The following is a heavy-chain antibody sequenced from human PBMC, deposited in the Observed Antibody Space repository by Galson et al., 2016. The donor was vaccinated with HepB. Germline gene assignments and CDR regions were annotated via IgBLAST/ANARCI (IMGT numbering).Heavy chain of an antibody. CDR1: GFSFSRYW. CDR3: VRDGDAFNFDH. Sequence: SLRLSCAASGFSFSRYWIHWVRQGPGKGLVWVSRIKGDGRDTRYADSVEGRFTVSRDNAKNTLYLQMNSLRDDDTAIYYCVRDGDAFNFDHWGQGTLVTVS. V-gene: IGHV3-74*01. D-gene: IGHD7-27*01. CDR2: IKGDGRDT. J-gene: IGHJ5*02.